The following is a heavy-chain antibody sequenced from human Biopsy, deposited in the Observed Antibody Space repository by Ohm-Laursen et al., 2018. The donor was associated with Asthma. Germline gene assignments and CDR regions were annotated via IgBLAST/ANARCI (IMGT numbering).Heavy chain of an antibody. J-gene: IGHJ6*02. CDR1: GYSLTDLS. V-gene: IGHV1-69*13. D-gene: IGHD6-19*01. CDR2: IMTVFGTT. Sequence: GASVKVSCKISGYSLTDLSMHWVRQAPGQGLEWLGGIMTVFGTTNYAQKFQGRVTITADESTSTAYMEVTSPRSEDTAIYYCARCQVGYSSGWSLLLKKIYYSGMDVWGQGTAVTVSS. CDR3: ARCQVGYSSGWSLLLKKIYYSGMDV.